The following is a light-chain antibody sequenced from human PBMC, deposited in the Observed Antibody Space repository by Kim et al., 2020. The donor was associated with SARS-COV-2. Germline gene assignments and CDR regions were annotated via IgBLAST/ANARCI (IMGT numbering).Light chain of an antibody. V-gene: IGLV3-19*01. Sequence: SSELTQDPAVSVALGQTVRITCQGDSLRSYYATWYQQKPGQAPILFIYGKNNRPSGIPDRFSGSSSGNTDSLTITGTQAGDEADYYCNSRDSNDNVVFGG. J-gene: IGLJ2*01. CDR2: GKN. CDR3: NSRDSNDNVV. CDR1: SLRSYY.